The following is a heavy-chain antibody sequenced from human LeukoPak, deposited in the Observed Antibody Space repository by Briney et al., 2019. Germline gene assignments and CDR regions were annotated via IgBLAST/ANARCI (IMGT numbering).Heavy chain of an antibody. CDR3: ARDGEDVLRFLAWLLFPDY. D-gene: IGHD3-3*01. CDR2: ISYDGSNK. CDR1: GFTFSSYA. Sequence: GGSLRLSCAASGFTFSSYAMHWVRQAPGKGLEWVAVISYDGSNKYYADSVKGRFTISRDNSKNTLYLQMNSLRAEDTAVYYCARDGEDVLRFLAWLLFPDYWGQGTLVTVSS. J-gene: IGHJ4*02. V-gene: IGHV3-30-3*01.